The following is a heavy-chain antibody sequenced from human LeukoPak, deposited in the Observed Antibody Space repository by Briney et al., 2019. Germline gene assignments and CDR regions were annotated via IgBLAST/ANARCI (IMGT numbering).Heavy chain of an antibody. D-gene: IGHD3-22*01. CDR2: ISGSGGST. V-gene: IGHV3-23*01. J-gene: IGHJ1*01. CDR1: GFTFSSYA. CDR3: ARGLYYYDSSGYYGEYFQH. Sequence: GGSLRLSCAASGFTFSSYAMSWVRQAPGKGLEWVSAISGSGGSTYYAASVKGRFTISRDNSKNTLYLQMNSLRAEDTAVYYCARGLYYYDSSGYYGEYFQHWGQGTLATVSS.